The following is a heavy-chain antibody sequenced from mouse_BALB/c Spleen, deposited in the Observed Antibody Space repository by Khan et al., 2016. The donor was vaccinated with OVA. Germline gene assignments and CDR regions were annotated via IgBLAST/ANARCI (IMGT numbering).Heavy chain of an antibody. V-gene: IGHV1S136*01. D-gene: IGHD1-1*01. J-gene: IGHJ3*01. CDR3: LRSMLSYGSTYEWFAY. Sequence: VQLKQSGPELVKPGASVKMSCKASGYTFTSYVMHWVKQKPGQGLEWIGYIRPNNAGSKYNEKFRGKATLTSDKSSSTAYMELSSLPSEDSAVYYCLRSMLSYGSTYEWFAYWGQGTLLTVSA. CDR2: IRPNNAGS. CDR1: GYTFTSYV.